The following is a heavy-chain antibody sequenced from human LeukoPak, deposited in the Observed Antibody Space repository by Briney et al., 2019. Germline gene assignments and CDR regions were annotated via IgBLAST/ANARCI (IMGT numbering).Heavy chain of an antibody. Sequence: SETLSLTRAVYGGSFSGYYWSWIRQPPGKGLEWIGEINHSGSTNYNPSLKSRVTISVDTSKNQFSLKLSSVTAADTAVYYCARNGIVVVPAARGHYYYGTDVWGKGTTVTVSS. J-gene: IGHJ6*04. V-gene: IGHV4-34*01. CDR3: ARNGIVVVPAARGHYYYGTDV. D-gene: IGHD2-2*01. CDR2: INHSGST. CDR1: GGSFSGYY.